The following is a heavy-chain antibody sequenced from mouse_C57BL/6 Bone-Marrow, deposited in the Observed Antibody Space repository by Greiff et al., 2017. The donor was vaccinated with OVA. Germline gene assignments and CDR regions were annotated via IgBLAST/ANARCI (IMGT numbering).Heavy chain of an antibody. Sequence: EVKLMESGGGLVQPGGSLSLSCAASGFTFTDYYMSWVRQPPGKALEWLGFIRNKANGYTTEYSASVKGRFTISRDNSQSILYLQMNALRAEDSATYYCARYYYGHYYAMDYWSQGTSVTVSS. V-gene: IGHV7-3*01. CDR1: GFTFTDYY. J-gene: IGHJ4*01. CDR2: IRNKANGYTT. D-gene: IGHD1-1*01. CDR3: ARYYYGHYYAMDY.